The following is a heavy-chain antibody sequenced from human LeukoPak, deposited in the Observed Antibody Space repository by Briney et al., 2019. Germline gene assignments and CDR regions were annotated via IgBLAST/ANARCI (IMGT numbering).Heavy chain of an antibody. Sequence: GGSLRLSCAASGFTFSSYGMHWVRQAPGKGLEWVAVIWYDGSNKYYADSVKGRFTISRDNSKNTLYLQMNSLRAEDTAVYYCAKDVASSWYEGAGFWGQGTLVTVSS. CDR3: AKDVASSWYEGAGF. D-gene: IGHD6-13*01. CDR1: GFTFSSYG. V-gene: IGHV3-30*02. J-gene: IGHJ4*02. CDR2: IWYDGSNK.